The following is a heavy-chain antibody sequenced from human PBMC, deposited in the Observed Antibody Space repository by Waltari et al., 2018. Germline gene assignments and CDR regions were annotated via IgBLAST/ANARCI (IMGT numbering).Heavy chain of an antibody. CDR2: TRNKANSYTT. CDR3: ARGQYYFDY. CDR1: GFTFSAHY. V-gene: IGHV3-72*01. D-gene: IGHD4-4*01. J-gene: IGHJ4*02. Sequence: EVQLVESGGGLVQPGGSLRLSCAASGFTFSAHYMDWVRQAPGKGLEWVGRTRNKANSYTTEYAASVKGRFTISRDDSKNSLYLQMNSLKTEDTAVYYCARGQYYFDYWGQGTLVTVSS.